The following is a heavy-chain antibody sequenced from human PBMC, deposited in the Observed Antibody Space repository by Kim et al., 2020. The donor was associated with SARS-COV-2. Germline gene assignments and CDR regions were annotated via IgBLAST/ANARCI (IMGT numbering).Heavy chain of an antibody. CDR3: ARAERWLHQRTYYFDY. CDR2: INHSGST. V-gene: IGHV4-34*01. D-gene: IGHD5-12*01. Sequence: SETLSLTCAVYGGSFSGYYWSWIRQPPGKGLEWIGEINHSGSTNYNPSLKSRVTISVDTSKNQFSLKLSSVTAADTAVYYCARAERWLHQRTYYFDYWGQGTLVTVSS. J-gene: IGHJ4*02. CDR1: GGSFSGYY.